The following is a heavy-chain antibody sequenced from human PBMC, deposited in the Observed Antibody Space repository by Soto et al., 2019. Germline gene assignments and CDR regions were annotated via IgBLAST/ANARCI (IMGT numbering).Heavy chain of an antibody. CDR2: IYKSATT. CDR3: ARGRYCLTGRCFPNWFDS. J-gene: IGHJ5*01. D-gene: IGHD7-27*01. CDR1: GDSISNLDYF. Sequence: PSETLSLTCSVSGDSISNLDYFWAWIRQPPGQALEYIGYIYKSATTYYNPSFESRVAISVETSKSQFSLNVTSVTAADTAVYFCARGRYCLTGRCFPNWFDSWGQGALVTVSS. V-gene: IGHV4-30-4*01.